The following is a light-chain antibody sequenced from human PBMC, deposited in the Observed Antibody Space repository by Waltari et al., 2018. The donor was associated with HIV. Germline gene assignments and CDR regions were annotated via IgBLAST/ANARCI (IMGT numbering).Light chain of an antibody. V-gene: IGKV3-15*01. CDR2: GAS. CDR3: QQYNYWPPYT. J-gene: IGKJ2*01. Sequence: EIVMTQSPATLSVSPGERVTLSCRASQTIISNLAWYQQKPGQAPRLLIYGASARVAGVPARFTGSGSGTEFTLTISSLQSEDFAVYYCQQYNYWPPYTFGQGTKLEIK. CDR1: QTIISN.